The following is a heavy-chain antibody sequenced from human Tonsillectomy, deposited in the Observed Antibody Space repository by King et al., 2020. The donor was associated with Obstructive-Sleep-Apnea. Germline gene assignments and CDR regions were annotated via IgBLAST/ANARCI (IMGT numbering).Heavy chain of an antibody. CDR2: ISFDGDNQ. Sequence: VQLVESGGGVVQPGRSLRLSCAASGFTFSYYAMHWVRQAPGKGLEWVAIISFDGDNQYYADSVKGRFTISRDNSKNTLYLQMNSLRTGDTAVYYCANLSPYSPDWQETDYWGQGTLVTVSS. V-gene: IGHV3-30-3*01. D-gene: IGHD3-9*01. J-gene: IGHJ4*02. CDR1: GFTFSYYA. CDR3: ANLSPYSPDWQETDY.